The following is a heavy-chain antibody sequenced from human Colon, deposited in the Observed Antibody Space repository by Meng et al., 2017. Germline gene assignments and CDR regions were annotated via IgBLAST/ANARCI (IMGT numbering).Heavy chain of an antibody. V-gene: IGHV4-4*02. CDR3: ARENDSGNSYDH. J-gene: IGHJ4*02. D-gene: IGHD3-10*01. Sequence: GHLQEPGPGLGKPSGTLSLTCAVSGTSISRSNWWTWVRQAPGKGLEWIGEIYHIGSTNYNPSLKSRVTILVDESKNEFSLKLTSVTAADTAVYYCARENDSGNSYDHWGRGTLVTVSS. CDR2: IYHIGST. CDR1: GTSISRSNW.